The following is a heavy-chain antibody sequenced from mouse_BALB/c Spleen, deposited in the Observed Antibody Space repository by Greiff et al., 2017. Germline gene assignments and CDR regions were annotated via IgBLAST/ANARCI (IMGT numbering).Heavy chain of an antibody. CDR2: IDPETGGT. CDR3: TPYGEGGIDY. J-gene: IGHJ2*01. Sequence: VQLQQSGAELVRPGASVTLSCKASGYTFTDYEMHWVKQTPVHGLEWIGAIDPETGGTAYNQKFKGKATLTADKSSSTAYMELRSLTSEDSAVYYCTPYGEGGIDYWGQGTTLTVSS. V-gene: IGHV1-15*01. D-gene: IGHD2-13*01. CDR1: GYTFTDYE.